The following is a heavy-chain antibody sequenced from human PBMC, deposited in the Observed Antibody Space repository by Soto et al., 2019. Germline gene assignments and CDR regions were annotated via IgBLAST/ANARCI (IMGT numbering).Heavy chain of an antibody. J-gene: IGHJ2*01. CDR2: IKQDGSEK. Sequence: PGKGQEWVANIKQDGSEKYYVDSVKGRFPISRDNAKNSLYLQMNSLRAEDTAVYYCAFFFQAEDGIRDL. D-gene: IGHD2-21*01. V-gene: IGHV3-7*05. CDR3: AFFFQAEDGIRDL.